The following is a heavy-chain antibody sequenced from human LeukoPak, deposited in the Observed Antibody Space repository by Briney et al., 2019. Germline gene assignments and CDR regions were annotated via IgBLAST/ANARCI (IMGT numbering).Heavy chain of an antibody. CDR3: ARGPRADYYYGMDV. CDR1: GYTFTGYY. V-gene: IGHV1-2*02. Sequence: ASVKVSCKASGYTFTGYYMHWVGQAPGQGVEGRGWINPNSGGTNYAQKFQGRVTIPSHTSISTAYMELSRLRSDDTAVYYCARGPRADYYYGMDVWGQGTTVTVSS. CDR2: INPNSGGT. J-gene: IGHJ6*02.